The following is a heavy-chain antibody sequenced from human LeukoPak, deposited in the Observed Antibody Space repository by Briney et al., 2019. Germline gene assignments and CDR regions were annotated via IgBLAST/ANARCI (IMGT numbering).Heavy chain of an antibody. CDR1: GFTFSRYW. CDR3: ARDYSHYMDV. CDR2: INQDGSEI. V-gene: IGHV3-7*01. J-gene: IGHJ6*03. Sequence: TGGSLRLSCAVSGFTFSRYWMAWVRQAPGKGLEWVANINQDGSEIHYVDSVKGRFTISRDNAENSLYLQMNSLRAEDTAVYHCARDYSHYMDVWGKGTTVTVSS.